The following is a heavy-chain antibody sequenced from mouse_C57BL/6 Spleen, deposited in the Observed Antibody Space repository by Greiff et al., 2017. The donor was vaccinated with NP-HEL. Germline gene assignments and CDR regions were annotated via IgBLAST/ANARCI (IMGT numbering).Heavy chain of an antibody. CDR3: ARGLLSY. V-gene: IGHV5-17*01. CDR1: GFTFSDYG. J-gene: IGHJ3*01. Sequence: EVKLVESGGGLVKPGGSLKLSCAASGFTFSDYGMHWVRQAPEKGLEWVAYISSGSSNIYYADTVKGRFTISRDNAKNTLFLQMTSLRSEATAMYYCARGLLSYWGQGTLVTVSA. D-gene: IGHD1-1*02. CDR2: ISSGSSNI.